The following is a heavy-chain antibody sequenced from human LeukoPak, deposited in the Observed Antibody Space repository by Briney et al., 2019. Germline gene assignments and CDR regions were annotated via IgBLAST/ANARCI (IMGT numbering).Heavy chain of an antibody. D-gene: IGHD7-27*01. J-gene: IGHJ4*02. CDR3: AYGTGDSID. Sequence: PSETLSLTCTVSGGSISSSSYYWGWIRQPPGKGLEWIGEINHSGSTSNHNPSLKSRVTVSVDTSKNQFSLKLSSVTAADTAVYYCAYGTGDSIDWGQGTLVTVSS. CDR2: INHSGST. V-gene: IGHV4-39*07. CDR1: GGSISSSSYY.